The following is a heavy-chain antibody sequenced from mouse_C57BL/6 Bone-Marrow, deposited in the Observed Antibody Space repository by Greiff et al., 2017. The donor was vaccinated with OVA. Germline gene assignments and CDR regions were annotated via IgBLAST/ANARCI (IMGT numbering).Heavy chain of an antibody. J-gene: IGHJ1*03. Sequence: VQLKQPGAELVKPGASVKLSCKASGYTFTSYWMHWVKQRPGQGLEWIGMIHPNSGSTNYNEKFKSKATLTVDKSSSTAYMQLSSLTSEDSAVYYCARYTVVAPYWYFDVWGTGTTVTVSS. CDR3: ARYTVVAPYWYFDV. CDR2: IHPNSGST. V-gene: IGHV1-64*01. D-gene: IGHD1-1*01. CDR1: GYTFTSYW.